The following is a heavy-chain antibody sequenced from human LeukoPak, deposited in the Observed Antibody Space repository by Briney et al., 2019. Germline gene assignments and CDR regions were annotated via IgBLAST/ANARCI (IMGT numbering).Heavy chain of an antibody. V-gene: IGHV3-23*01. D-gene: IGHD6-19*01. J-gene: IGHJ4*02. CDR1: GFTFSSYA. Sequence: GGSLRLSCAASGFTFSSYAMSWVRQAPGKGLEWVSAISGSGGSTYYADSVRGRFTISRDNSKNTLYLQMNSLRAEDTAVYYCAKGGAIAVAGHFDYWGQGTLVTVSS. CDR3: AKGGAIAVAGHFDY. CDR2: ISGSGGST.